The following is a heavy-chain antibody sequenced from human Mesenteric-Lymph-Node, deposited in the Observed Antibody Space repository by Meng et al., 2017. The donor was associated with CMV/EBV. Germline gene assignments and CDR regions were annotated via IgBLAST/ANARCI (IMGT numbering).Heavy chain of an antibody. CDR2: IRSKAYGGTT. CDR3: TTQAWGGATAFDI. CDR1: GFTFGDYA. Sequence: GGSLRLSCTASGFTFGDYAMSWVRQAPGKGLEWVGFIRSKAYGGTTEYAASVKGRFTISRDDSKNTLYLQMNSLKTEDTAVYYCTTQAWGGATAFDIWGQGTMVTVSS. J-gene: IGHJ3*02. V-gene: IGHV3-49*04. D-gene: IGHD1-26*01.